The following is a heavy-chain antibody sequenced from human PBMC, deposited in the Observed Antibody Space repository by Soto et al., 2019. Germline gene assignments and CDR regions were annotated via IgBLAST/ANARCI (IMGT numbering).Heavy chain of an antibody. CDR3: ASGRGTGTTNYYYYYGMDV. CDR2: IYYSGST. CDR1: GGSISSSSYY. D-gene: IGHD1-1*01. Sequence: PSETLSLTCTVSGGSISSSSYYWGWIRQPPGKGLEWIGSIYYSGSTYYNPSLKSRVTISVDTSKNQFSLKLSSVTAADTAVYYCASGRGTGTTNYYYYYGMDVWGQGTTVTVS. J-gene: IGHJ6*02. V-gene: IGHV4-39*01.